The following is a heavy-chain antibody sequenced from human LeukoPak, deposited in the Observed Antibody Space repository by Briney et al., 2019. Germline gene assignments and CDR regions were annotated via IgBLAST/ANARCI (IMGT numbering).Heavy chain of an antibody. CDR3: ARHGIAADFDY. D-gene: IGHD6-6*01. Sequence: PSETLSLTCTVSGGSISSYYWSWIQQPPGKGLEWIGYIYYSGSTNYNPSLKSRVTISVDTSKNQFSLKLSSVTAADTAVYYCARHGIAADFDYWGQGTLVTVSS. V-gene: IGHV4-59*08. CDR2: IYYSGST. CDR1: GGSISSYY. J-gene: IGHJ4*02.